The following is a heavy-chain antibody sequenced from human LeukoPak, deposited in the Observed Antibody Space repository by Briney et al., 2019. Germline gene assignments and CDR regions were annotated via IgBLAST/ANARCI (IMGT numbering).Heavy chain of an antibody. D-gene: IGHD5-12*01. J-gene: IGHJ6*02. CDR3: ARELYSGYRSYYYYYGMDV. CDR2: ISSTGSTT. Sequence: PGGSLRLSCAASGFTFSSSEMNWVRQAPGKGLKWVSYISSTGSTTYYADSVKGRFTISRDNAKNSLFLQMNSLRAEDTAVYYCARELYSGYRSYYYYYGMDVWGQGTTVTVSS. V-gene: IGHV3-48*03. CDR1: GFTFSSSE.